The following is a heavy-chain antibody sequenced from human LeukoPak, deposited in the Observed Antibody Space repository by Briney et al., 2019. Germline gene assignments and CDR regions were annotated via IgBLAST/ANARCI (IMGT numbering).Heavy chain of an antibody. V-gene: IGHV3-23*01. Sequence: GGSLRLSCAASRFTFSSYGMSWVRQAPGKGLEWVSSLSGSGGSTYYADSVKGRFTISRDNSKNTLYLQMNSLRAEDTAIYYCAKVSRSSGLDWGQGTRVTVSS. D-gene: IGHD6-19*01. CDR3: AKVSRSSGLD. J-gene: IGHJ4*02. CDR1: RFTFSSYG. CDR2: LSGSGGST.